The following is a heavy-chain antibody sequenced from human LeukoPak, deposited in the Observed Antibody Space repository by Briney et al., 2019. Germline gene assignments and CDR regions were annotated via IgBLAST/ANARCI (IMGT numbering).Heavy chain of an antibody. V-gene: IGHV1-2*04. J-gene: IGHJ4*02. D-gene: IGHD4-17*01. Sequence: GASVKVSCKASGYTFTGYYMHWVRQSPGQGLEWMGWINPNSGGTNYAQKFQGWVTMTRVTSISTAYMELSRLRSDDTAVYYCAREGAYGAHGFDYWGQGTLITVSS. CDR3: AREGAYGAHGFDY. CDR1: GYTFTGYY. CDR2: INPNSGGT.